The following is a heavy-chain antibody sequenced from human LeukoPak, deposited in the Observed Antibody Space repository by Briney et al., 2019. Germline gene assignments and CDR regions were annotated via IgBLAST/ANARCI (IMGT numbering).Heavy chain of an antibody. CDR2: MNPNSGNT. Sequence: ASVKVSCKASGYTFRTYDINWVRQATGQGLEWMGWMNPNSGNTGYAQKFQGRVTLTRNTSISTAYMELSSLRSEDTAVYYCARGPLAVAGTGDYWGQGTLVTVSS. J-gene: IGHJ4*02. CDR3: ARGPLAVAGTGDY. D-gene: IGHD6-19*01. V-gene: IGHV1-8*01. CDR1: GYTFRTYD.